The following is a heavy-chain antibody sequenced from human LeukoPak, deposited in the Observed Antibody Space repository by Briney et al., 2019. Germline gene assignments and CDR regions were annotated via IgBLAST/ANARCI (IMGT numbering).Heavy chain of an antibody. CDR1: GFTFSSYG. V-gene: IGHV3-30*02. Sequence: GGSLRLSCAASGFTFSSYGMHWVRQAPGKGLEWVAFIRYVGSNKYYADSVKGRFTISRDNSKNTLYLQMNSLRAEDTAVYYCAKDGQDIVVVVAASDYYYHYMDVWGKGTTVTISS. CDR2: IRYVGSNK. J-gene: IGHJ6*03. CDR3: AKDGQDIVVVVAASDYYYHYMDV. D-gene: IGHD2-15*01.